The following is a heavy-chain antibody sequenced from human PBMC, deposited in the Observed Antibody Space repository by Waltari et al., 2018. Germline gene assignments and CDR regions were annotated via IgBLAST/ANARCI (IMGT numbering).Heavy chain of an antibody. V-gene: IGHV1-2*02. Sequence: QVQLVQSGAEVKKPGASVKVSCKASGYTFTGYYMHWVRQAPGQGLEWMGWINPNRGGTNYSQKFQGRVTMTRDTSISTAYMELSRLRSDDTAVYYCAREIGGTSAFDIWGQGTMVTVSS. CDR3: AREIGGTSAFDI. CDR1: GYTFTGYY. D-gene: IGHD1-1*01. J-gene: IGHJ3*02. CDR2: INPNRGGT.